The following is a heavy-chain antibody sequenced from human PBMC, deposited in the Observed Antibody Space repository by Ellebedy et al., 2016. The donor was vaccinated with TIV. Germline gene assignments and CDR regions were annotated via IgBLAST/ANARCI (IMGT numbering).Heavy chain of an antibody. V-gene: IGHV3-48*02. J-gene: IGHJ6*02. Sequence: GESLKISCASSGFTFSRYSMNWVRQAPGKGLEWVSYISSSSSIVFYADSVKGRFTISIDNAMNSLYLEMNSLRDEDTAVYYCARVRGTYADGMEVWGQGTTVTVSS. CDR3: ARVRGTYADGMEV. CDR1: GFTFSRYS. CDR2: ISSSSSIV. D-gene: IGHD3-16*01.